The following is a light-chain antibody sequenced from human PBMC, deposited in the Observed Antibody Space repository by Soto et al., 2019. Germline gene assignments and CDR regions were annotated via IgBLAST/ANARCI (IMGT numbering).Light chain of an antibody. Sequence: EIVLTQSPGTLSLSPGERATLSCRASQCLSRGYLAWFQQNPGQAPRLLIHSASRRATGIPDRFSVSGSGTNFTRSISRMEPKDFVVYYCQQNSILPITFGQGTRLEIK. CDR1: QCLSRGY. V-gene: IGKV3-20*01. J-gene: IGKJ5*01. CDR2: SAS. CDR3: QQNSILPIT.